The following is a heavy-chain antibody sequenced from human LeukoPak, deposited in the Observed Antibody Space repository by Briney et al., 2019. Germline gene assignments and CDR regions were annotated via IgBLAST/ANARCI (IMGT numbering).Heavy chain of an antibody. CDR1: GFTFSSYG. CDR3: AKGGSSGYVYYYMDV. CDR2: LWYDGSTK. Sequence: PGGSLRLSCAASGFTFSSYGMHWVRQAPGKGLEWVAILWYDGSTKYYADSVKGRFTISRDNSENTLYLQMNSLRAEDTAVYYCAKGGSSGYVYYYMDVWGKGTTVTVSS. V-gene: IGHV3-33*06. J-gene: IGHJ6*03. D-gene: IGHD3-22*01.